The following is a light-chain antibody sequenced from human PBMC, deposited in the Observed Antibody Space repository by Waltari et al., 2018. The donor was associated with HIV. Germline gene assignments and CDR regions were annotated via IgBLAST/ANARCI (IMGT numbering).Light chain of an antibody. CDR2: GAS. J-gene: IGKJ3*01. Sequence: EIVMTQSPATLSVSPGERATLSCRASQSVSSNLAWYQQKPGQALRLLIYGASTRATGIPARFSGSGSGTEFTLTISGLQSEDFAVYYCQQYGSSPRFTFGPGTKVDIK. V-gene: IGKV3-15*01. CDR1: QSVSSN. CDR3: QQYGSSPRFT.